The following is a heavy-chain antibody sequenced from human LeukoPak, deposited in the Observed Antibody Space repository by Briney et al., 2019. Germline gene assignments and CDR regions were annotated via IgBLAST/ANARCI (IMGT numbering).Heavy chain of an antibody. V-gene: IGHV1-69*06. Sequence: SVKVSCKASGGTFSSYAISWVRQAPGQGLEWMGGIIPIFGTANYAQKFQGRVTITADKSTSTAYMELSSLRSEDTAVYYCAREGIFGLLHYYMDVWGKGTTVTVSS. CDR3: AREGIFGLLHYYMDV. CDR1: GGTFSSYA. CDR2: IIPIFGTA. D-gene: IGHD3-3*01. J-gene: IGHJ6*03.